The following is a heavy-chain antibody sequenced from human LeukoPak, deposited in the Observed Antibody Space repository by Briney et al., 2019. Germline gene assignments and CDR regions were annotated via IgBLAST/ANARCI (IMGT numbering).Heavy chain of an antibody. CDR3: ARGHDILTGYHFDY. Sequence: ASVNLSCNASGYTFTSYAMNWVRNRPGQGLEWVGWIKNNTGKPTYAQSSTRRLVFHLYPSVSTAYLQLARLKAEDTAVYCCARGHDILTGYHFDYWGQGTLVTVSS. V-gene: IGHV7-4-1*01. J-gene: IGHJ4*02. D-gene: IGHD3-9*01. CDR2: IKNNTGKP. CDR1: GYTFTSYA.